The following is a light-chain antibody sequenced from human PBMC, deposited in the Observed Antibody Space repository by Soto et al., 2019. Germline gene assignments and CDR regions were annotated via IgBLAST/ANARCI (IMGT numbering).Light chain of an antibody. V-gene: IGKV1-39*01. CDR2: GAS. J-gene: IGKJ2*01. Sequence: DIQMTQSPSTLSASVGDRVTITCRASQSLSTWLAWYQHKPGKAPKLLIFGASSLQFGVPSRFSGSGSGTDFTLTISGLHPEDFATYYCQQSYGTSRTFGQGTRLEVK. CDR3: QQSYGTSRT. CDR1: QSLSTW.